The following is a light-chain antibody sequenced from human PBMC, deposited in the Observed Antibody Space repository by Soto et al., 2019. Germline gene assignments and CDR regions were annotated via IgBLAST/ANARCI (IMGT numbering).Light chain of an antibody. J-gene: IGKJ1*01. CDR2: DAS. V-gene: IGKV1-5*01. Sequence: DIQMTQSTSTLSAPVGDRVPITCRASQSISSWLAWYQQKPGKAPKLLIYDASSLESGVPSRFSGSGSGTEFTLTISSLQPDDFATYYCQHYNSYSEAFGQGTK. CDR3: QHYNSYSEA. CDR1: QSISSW.